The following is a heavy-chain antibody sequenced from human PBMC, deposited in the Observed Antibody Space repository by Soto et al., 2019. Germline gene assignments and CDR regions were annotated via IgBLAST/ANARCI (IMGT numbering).Heavy chain of an antibody. D-gene: IGHD3-10*01. CDR3: AKGTYYYGSAPYYFDY. J-gene: IGHJ4*02. Sequence: GGSLRLSCAASGFTFSSYAMSWVRQAPGKGLEWVSGISDSGGSTYYADSVKGRFTISRDNSKNTLYLQMNSLRAEDTAVYYCAKGTYYYGSAPYYFDYWGQETLVTVS. V-gene: IGHV3-23*01. CDR1: GFTFSSYA. CDR2: ISDSGGST.